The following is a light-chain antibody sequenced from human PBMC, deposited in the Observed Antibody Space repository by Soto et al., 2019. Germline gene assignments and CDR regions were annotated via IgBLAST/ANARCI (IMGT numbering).Light chain of an antibody. CDR3: QQYNNWPYT. CDR1: QSVSSN. Sequence: EIVMTQSPATLSVSPGERATLSCRASQSVSSNLAWYQQKPGQAPRLLIYGASTRATGIPAMFSGSGSGTEFTLTISSLQSEDVAVYYCQQYNNWPYTFGQGTKLEIK. V-gene: IGKV3-15*01. CDR2: GAS. J-gene: IGKJ2*01.